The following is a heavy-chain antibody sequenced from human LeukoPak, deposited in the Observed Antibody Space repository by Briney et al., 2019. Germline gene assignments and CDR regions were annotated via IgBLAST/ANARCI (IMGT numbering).Heavy chain of an antibody. CDR2: ISGSGGST. CDR1: GFTFSSYA. V-gene: IGHV3-23*01. CDR3: ARDYPADH. J-gene: IGHJ4*02. Sequence: PGGSLRLSCAASGFTFSSYAMSWVRQAPGKGLEWVSAISGSGGSTYYADSVKGRFTMSRDNSMNTLYLQMHSLRVEDTAVYYCARDYPADHWGQGTLVTVSS.